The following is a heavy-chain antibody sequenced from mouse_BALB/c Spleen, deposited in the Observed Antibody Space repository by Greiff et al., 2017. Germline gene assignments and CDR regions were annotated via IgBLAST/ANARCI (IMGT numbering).Heavy chain of an antibody. CDR3: ARYGGGYYFDY. CDR2: ISSGSSTI. Sequence: EVHLVESGAGLVQPGGSRKLSCAASGFTFSSFGMHWVRQAPEKGLEWVAYISSGSSTIYYADKVMGRFTITRDNPRNTLFLQMTSLRSEDTAMYYCARYGGGYYFDYWGQGTTLTVSS. D-gene: IGHD1-1*01. J-gene: IGHJ2*01. CDR1: GFTFSSFG. V-gene: IGHV5-17*02.